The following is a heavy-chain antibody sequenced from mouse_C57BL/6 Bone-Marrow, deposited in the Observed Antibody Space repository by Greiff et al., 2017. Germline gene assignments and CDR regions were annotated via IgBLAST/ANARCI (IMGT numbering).Heavy chain of an antibody. CDR1: GFSLTSYA. D-gene: IGHD1-1*01. Sequence: VKLQESGPGLVAPSQSLSITCTVSGFSLTSYAISWVRQPPGKGLEWLGVIWTGGGTNYNSALKSRLSISKDNSKSQVFLKMNSLQTDDTARYYCARNRGYGSSAWFAYWGQGTLVTVSA. CDR2: IWTGGGT. V-gene: IGHV2-9-1*01. J-gene: IGHJ3*01. CDR3: ARNRGYGSSAWFAY.